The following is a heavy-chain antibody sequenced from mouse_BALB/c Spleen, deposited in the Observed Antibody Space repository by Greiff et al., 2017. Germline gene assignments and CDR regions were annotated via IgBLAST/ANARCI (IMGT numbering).Heavy chain of an antibody. D-gene: IGHD2-4*01. J-gene: IGHJ2*01. CDR1: GFTFSSYA. V-gene: IGHV5-6-5*01. CDR3: ARSPPYDYDGPNFDY. CDR2: ISSGGST. Sequence: EVQVVESGGGLVKPGGSLKLSCAASGFTFSSYAMSWVRQTPEKRLEWVASISSGGSTYYPDSVKGRFTISRDNARNILYLQMSSLRSEDTAMYYCARSPPYDYDGPNFDYWGQGTTLTVSS.